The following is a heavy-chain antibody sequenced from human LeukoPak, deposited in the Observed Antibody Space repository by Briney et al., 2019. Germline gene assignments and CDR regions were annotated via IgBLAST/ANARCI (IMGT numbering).Heavy chain of an antibody. CDR3: ARDVHGDYGSGWFDP. CDR1: GGTFNNSA. Sequence: ASVKVSCKTSGGTFNNSAISWVGQAPGQGLEWVGGIMPLFRTAGYAQKFQGRVTITKDESTRTVYLELTSLTSDDTAVYYCARDVHGDYGSGWFDPWGQGTLVSVSS. V-gene: IGHV1-69*05. D-gene: IGHD4-17*01. CDR2: IMPLFRTA. J-gene: IGHJ5*02.